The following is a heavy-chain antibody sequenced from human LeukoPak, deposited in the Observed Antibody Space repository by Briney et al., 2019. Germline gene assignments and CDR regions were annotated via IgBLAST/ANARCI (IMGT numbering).Heavy chain of an antibody. D-gene: IGHD2-15*01. J-gene: IGHJ4*02. V-gene: IGHV1-2*06. CDR2: INPNSGGT. CDR1: GYTFTGYY. Sequence: ASVKVSCKASGYTFTGYYMHWVRQAPGQGLEWMGRINPNSGGTNYAQKFQGRVTMTRDTSISTAYMELSRLRADDTAVYYCARGVVAAKMSTYNWGQGTLVTVSS. CDR3: ARGVVAAKMSTYN.